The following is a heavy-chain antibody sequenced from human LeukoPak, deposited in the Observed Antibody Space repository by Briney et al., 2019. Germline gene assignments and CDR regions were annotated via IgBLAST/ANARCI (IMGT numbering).Heavy chain of an antibody. CDR1: GFTFSSYA. V-gene: IGHV3-23*01. CDR2: ISGSGGST. CDR3: ARAGYCSGGSCYGSDY. J-gene: IGHJ4*02. D-gene: IGHD2-15*01. Sequence: PGESLRLSCAASGFTFSSYAMSWVRQAPGKGLEWVSAISGSGGSTYYADSVKGRFTISRDNSKNTLYLQMDSLRAEDTAVYYCARAGYCSGGSCYGSDYWGQGTLVSVSS.